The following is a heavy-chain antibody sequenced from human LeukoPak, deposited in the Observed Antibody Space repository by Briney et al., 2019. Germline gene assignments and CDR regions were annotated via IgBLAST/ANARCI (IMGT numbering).Heavy chain of an antibody. CDR3: ARVQYYYDSSGYYSGYYYYYMDV. D-gene: IGHD3-22*01. CDR1: GGTISSSSYY. J-gene: IGHJ6*03. CDR2: IYYSGST. V-gene: IGHV4-39*01. Sequence: PSETLSLTCTVSGGTISSSSYYWGWIPQPPGKGLEWIGSIYYSGSTYYNPSLKSRVTISVDTSKNQFSLKLSSVTAADTAVYYCARVQYYYDSSGYYSGYYYYYMDVWGKGTTVTVSS.